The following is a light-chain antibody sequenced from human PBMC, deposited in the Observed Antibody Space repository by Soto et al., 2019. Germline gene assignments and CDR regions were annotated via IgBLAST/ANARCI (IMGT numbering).Light chain of an antibody. Sequence: QSGLAQPASGSGSPRQSNSISCTGTSHDVGSYNLVSWYQQHQGKAPKLMIYEGSKRPSGVSNRFSGSKSGNTASLTISGLQAEDEADYYCCSYAGSSTYVFGTGTKVTVL. CDR1: SHDVGSYNL. CDR2: EGS. J-gene: IGLJ1*01. CDR3: CSYAGSSTYV. V-gene: IGLV2-23*01.